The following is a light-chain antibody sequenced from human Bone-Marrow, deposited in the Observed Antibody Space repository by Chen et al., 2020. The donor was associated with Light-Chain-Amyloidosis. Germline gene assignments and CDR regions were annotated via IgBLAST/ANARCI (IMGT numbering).Light chain of an antibody. CDR2: RNN. J-gene: IGLJ2*01. CDR1: SSNVCSNY. CDR3: ASWDDGLRAVV. Sequence: QSVLTQPPSASGTPGQQVTISCSGSSSNVCSNYVFWYKQLPGTAPTVVMYRNNQRPSGVPDRFSASKSGASASLAISRIRSEDEAEYYCASWDDGLRAVVFGGGTQVTVL. V-gene: IGLV1-47*01.